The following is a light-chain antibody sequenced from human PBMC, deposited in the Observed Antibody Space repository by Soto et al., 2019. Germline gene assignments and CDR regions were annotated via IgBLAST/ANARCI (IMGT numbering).Light chain of an antibody. J-gene: IGLJ1*01. V-gene: IGLV2-8*01. Sequence: QSALTQPPSASGSPGQSVTISCTGSKSDIGIYDFVSWYQHHPGKAPRLIIYEVVQRPSGVPDRFSGSKSGNTASLTVSVLQAADEDDYFCKSYAGSNTYVFGTGTKLTVL. CDR3: KSYAGSNTYV. CDR2: EVV. CDR1: KSDIGIYDF.